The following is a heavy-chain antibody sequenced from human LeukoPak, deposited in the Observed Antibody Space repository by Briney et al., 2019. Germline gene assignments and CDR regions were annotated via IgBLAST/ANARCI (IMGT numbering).Heavy chain of an antibody. D-gene: IGHD3-10*01. CDR3: ARESGWYGPDY. CDR1: GFTFSSYG. J-gene: IGHJ4*02. V-gene: IGHV3-23*01. Sequence: SGGSLRLSCAASGFTFSSYGMSWVRQAPGKGLEWVSAISGSGGSTYYAVSVKGRFTISRDNAKNSLYLQMNSLRAEDTAVYYCARESGWYGPDYWGQGTLVTVSS. CDR2: ISGSGGST.